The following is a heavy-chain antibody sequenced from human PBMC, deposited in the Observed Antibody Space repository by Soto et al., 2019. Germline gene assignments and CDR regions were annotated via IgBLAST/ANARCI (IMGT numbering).Heavy chain of an antibody. V-gene: IGHV4-4*07. CDR2: IYTSGST. CDR3: ARESYYDSSGYLALFDP. Sequence: LETLSLTCTVSGGSISSYYWSWIRQPAGKGLEWIGRIYTSGSTNYNPSLKSRVTMSVDTSKNQFSLKLSSVTAADTAVYYCARESYYDSSGYLALFDPWGQGTLVTVSS. CDR1: GGSISSYY. D-gene: IGHD3-22*01. J-gene: IGHJ5*02.